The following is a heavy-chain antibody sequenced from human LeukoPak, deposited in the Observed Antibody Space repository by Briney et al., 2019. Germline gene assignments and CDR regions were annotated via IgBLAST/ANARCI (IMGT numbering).Heavy chain of an antibody. D-gene: IGHD6-6*01. J-gene: IGHJ4*02. CDR3: ARGQGIAARRGWDY. CDR2: INHSGST. V-gene: IGHV4-34*01. CDR1: GGSFSGYY. Sequence: SETLSLTCAVYGGSFSGYYWSWIRQPPGKGLEWTGEINHSGSTNYNPSLKSRVTISVDTSKNQFSLKLSSVTAADTAVYYCARGQGIAARRGWDYWGQGTLVNVSS.